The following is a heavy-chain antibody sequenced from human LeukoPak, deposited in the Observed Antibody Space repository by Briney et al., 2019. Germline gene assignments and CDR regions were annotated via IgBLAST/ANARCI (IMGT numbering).Heavy chain of an antibody. CDR1: GFTFSNYA. CDR3: PKEVSWRVAGTMVLDY. V-gene: IGHV3-23*01. Sequence: GGSLRLSCAASGFTFSNYAMSWVRQAPGKGLEWVSTITTRSGSTYYADSVKGRFTISRDNSKNTLYLQMNRLRAEDTTVYYCPKEVSWRVAGTMVLDYWGQGTLVTVSS. D-gene: IGHD6-19*01. CDR2: ITTRSGST. J-gene: IGHJ4*02.